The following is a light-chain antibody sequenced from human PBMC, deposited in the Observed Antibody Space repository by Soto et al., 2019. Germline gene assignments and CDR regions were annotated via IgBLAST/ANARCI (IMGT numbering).Light chain of an antibody. CDR3: SSYTTSTSII. CDR2: DVN. CDR1: SSDIGGYNF. J-gene: IGLJ2*01. V-gene: IGLV2-14*03. Sequence: QSALTQPASVSGSPGQSITISCTGTSSDIGGYNFVSWYQQFPGEAPKLVIYDVNIRPSGISYRFSGSKSGNTASLTISGLQAEDEADYCCSSYTTSTSIIFGGGTKLTVL.